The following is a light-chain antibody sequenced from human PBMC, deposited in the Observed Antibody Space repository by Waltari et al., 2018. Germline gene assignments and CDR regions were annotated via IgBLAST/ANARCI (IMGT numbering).Light chain of an antibody. V-gene: IGKV1-5*03. CDR2: MAS. J-gene: IGKJ2*01. CDR1: QSVVTW. Sequence: DIQMTQSPPTLSASVGDRVTISCRASQSVVTWLAWYEQKPGKAPKLLVYMASSLDSGGPSRFNGSGSGTDFTLTISSLQPDDFATYSCQQYSSFSTFGQGTKV. CDR3: QQYSSFST.